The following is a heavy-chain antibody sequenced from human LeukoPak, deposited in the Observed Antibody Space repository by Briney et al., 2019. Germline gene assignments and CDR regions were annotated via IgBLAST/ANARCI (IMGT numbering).Heavy chain of an antibody. V-gene: IGHV3-48*01. J-gene: IGHJ5*02. CDR1: GFTFSSYS. Sequence: GSLRLSCAASGFTFSSYSMNWVRQAPGKGLEWVSYISSSSSTIYYADSVKGRFTISRDNAKNSLYLQMNSLRAEDTAVYYCARDMGGVYDPWGQGTLVTVSS. CDR2: ISSSSSTI. D-gene: IGHD6-13*01. CDR3: ARDMGGVYDP.